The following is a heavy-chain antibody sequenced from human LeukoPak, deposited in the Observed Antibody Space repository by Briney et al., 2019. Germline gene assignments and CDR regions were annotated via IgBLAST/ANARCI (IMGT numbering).Heavy chain of an antibody. CDR1: GFTFSTYA. Sequence: GGSLRLSCAASGFTFSTYAVNWVRQAPGKGLEWVSAITGSGGATYYADSVKGRFTISRDNSKNTLYLQMSSLRAEDTAVYYCARVLGGIYYDFWSGRYGMDVWGQGTTVTVSS. D-gene: IGHD3-3*01. CDR2: ITGSGGAT. CDR3: ARVLGGIYYDFWSGRYGMDV. V-gene: IGHV3-23*01. J-gene: IGHJ6*02.